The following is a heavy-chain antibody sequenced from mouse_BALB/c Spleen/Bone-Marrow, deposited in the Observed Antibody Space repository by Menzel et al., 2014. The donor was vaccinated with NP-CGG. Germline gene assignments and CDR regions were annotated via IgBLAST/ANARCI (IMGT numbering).Heavy chain of an antibody. CDR1: GFDFSRYW. D-gene: IGHD1-1*01. J-gene: IGHJ1*01. Sequence: EVKLVESGGGLVQPGVSLKLSCAASGFDFSRYWMSWVRQAPGKGLEWIGEINPDSSTINYTPSLKDKFIISRDNAKNTLYLQTSKVRSEDTALYYCARLNYYGNLFVWGAGTTVTVSS. V-gene: IGHV4-1*02. CDR3: ARLNYYGNLFV. CDR2: INPDSSTI.